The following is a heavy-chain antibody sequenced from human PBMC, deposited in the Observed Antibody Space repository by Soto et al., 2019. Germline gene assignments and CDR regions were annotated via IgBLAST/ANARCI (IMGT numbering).Heavy chain of an antibody. Sequence: SETLSLTCTVSGGSISSGGYYWSWIRQHPGKGLEWIGYIYYSGSTYYNPSLKSRVTISVDTSKNQFSLKLSSVTAADTAVYYCARSVDYYDRSVPDAFDIWGQGKMVTVSS. CDR2: IYYSGST. CDR1: GGSISSGGYY. J-gene: IGHJ3*02. V-gene: IGHV4-31*03. D-gene: IGHD3-22*01. CDR3: ARSVDYYDRSVPDAFDI.